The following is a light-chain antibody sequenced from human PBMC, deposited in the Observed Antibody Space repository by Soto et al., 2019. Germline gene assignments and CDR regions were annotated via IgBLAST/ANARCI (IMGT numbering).Light chain of an antibody. CDR1: KTIFMN. J-gene: IGKJ1*01. CDR2: GTY. V-gene: IGKV1-39*01. CDR3: QQSYTTPT. Sequence: IQLTQSPSSLSASRGDRVTIAFRASKTIFMNLNWYQHKPWRVPKLLISGTYNLQSGFPSRFSGRGSGTDFTRNISGLQLEDFANYYFQQSYTTPTFGQVTKV.